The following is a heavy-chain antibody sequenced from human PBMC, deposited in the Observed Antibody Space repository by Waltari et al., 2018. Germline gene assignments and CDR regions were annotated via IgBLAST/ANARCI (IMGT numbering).Heavy chain of an antibody. CDR1: GNTFSQYA. J-gene: IGHJ5*02. CDR2: INTNTGTP. V-gene: IGHV7-4-1*01. D-gene: IGHD1-1*01. CDR3: AKAYSWNDVDWFAP. Sequence: QVQLVQSGSEFQKPGASVHLSCTASGNTFSQYAVHWVRQAPGQGLEWMGWINTNTGTPTYTEGFTGRFVFAVDTSVSTATLQIDSLQPEDTAFYYCAKAYSWNDVDWFAPWGQGTLVTVSS.